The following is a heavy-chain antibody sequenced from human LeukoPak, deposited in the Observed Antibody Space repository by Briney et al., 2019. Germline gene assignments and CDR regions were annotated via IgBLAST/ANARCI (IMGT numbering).Heavy chain of an antibody. CDR2: ISGRTGTM. Sequence: PGGSLRLSCAAAGFTFSSYSMNWVRQAPGKGLEWISYISGRTGTMYDADSVQGRFTISRDNAKNSLYLQLNSLRDEDTAVYYCARDRSPYTTSAYYLDYWGQGTLVTVSS. D-gene: IGHD3-22*01. CDR1: GFTFSSYS. J-gene: IGHJ4*02. CDR3: ARDRSPYTTSAYYLDY. V-gene: IGHV3-48*02.